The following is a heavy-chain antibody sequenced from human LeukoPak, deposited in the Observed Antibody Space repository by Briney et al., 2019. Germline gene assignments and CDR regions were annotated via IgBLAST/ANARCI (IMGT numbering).Heavy chain of an antibody. CDR3: ARGGVCQEYFDY. V-gene: IGHV3-21*01. CDR1: GVTFSIDR. Sequence: GGSLRLSCAASGVTFSIDRMNSGRQAPGKGLEWGSSIISSSSYIYYAHSVKGRFTISRDNAKKSLYLPMNSLRAEDTAVYYCARGGVCQEYFDYWGQGTLVTVSS. D-gene: IGHD2-2*01. J-gene: IGHJ4*02. CDR2: IISSSSYI.